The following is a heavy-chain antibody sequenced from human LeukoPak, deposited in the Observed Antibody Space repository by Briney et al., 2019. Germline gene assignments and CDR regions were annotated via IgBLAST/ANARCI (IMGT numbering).Heavy chain of an antibody. CDR1: GFTFSSYA. J-gene: IGHJ4*02. CDR3: ARASAIAAAHY. CDR2: ISYDGSNK. Sequence: HPGGSLRLSCAASGFTFSSYAMHWVRQAPGKGLEWVAVISYDGSNKYYADSVKGRFTISRDNSKNTLYLQMNSLRAEDTAVYYCARASAIAAAHYWGQGTLVTVSS. V-gene: IGHV3-30*01. D-gene: IGHD6-13*01.